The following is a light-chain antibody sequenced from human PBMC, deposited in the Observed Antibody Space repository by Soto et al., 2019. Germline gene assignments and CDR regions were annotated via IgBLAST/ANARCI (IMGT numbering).Light chain of an antibody. V-gene: IGKV3-20*01. CDR3: QQYDSSPVT. CDR2: GAS. CDR1: QSVSSSY. Sequence: EIVLTQSPGTLSLSPGERATLSCRARQSVSSSYLAWYQQQPGQAPRLLIYGASSRATGIPDRFSGSGCGTDFTLTISRLEPEDFAVYYCQQYDSSPVTFGQGTKVEIQ. J-gene: IGKJ1*01.